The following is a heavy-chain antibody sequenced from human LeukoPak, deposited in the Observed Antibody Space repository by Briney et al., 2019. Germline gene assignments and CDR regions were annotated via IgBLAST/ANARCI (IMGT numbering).Heavy chain of an antibody. D-gene: IGHD3-10*01. CDR3: ARCGRMVRRLIIMYYMDV. Sequence: ASVKVSCKASGFTFTSYDINWVRQATGQGLEWMGWMNPNSGNTGYAQKFQGRVTMTRNTSISTAYMELSSLRSEDTAVYYCARCGRMVRRLIIMYYMDVWGQGTTVTVSS. CDR1: GFTFTSYD. CDR2: MNPNSGNT. J-gene: IGHJ6*03. V-gene: IGHV1-8*01.